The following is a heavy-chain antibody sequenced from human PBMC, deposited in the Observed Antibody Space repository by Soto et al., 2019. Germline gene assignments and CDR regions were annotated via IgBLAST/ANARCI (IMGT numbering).Heavy chain of an antibody. CDR2: ISAHNGNT. Sequence: QVHLVQSGAEVKKPGASVKVSRKASGYTFTSYGITWVRQAPGQGLEWMGWISAHNGNTDYAQKLQGRVIVTRDTSTSTAYMELRSLISDDTAVYYCARGRYGDYWGQGALVTVSS. CDR3: ARGRYGDY. V-gene: IGHV1-18*01. D-gene: IGHD1-1*01. CDR1: GYTFTSYG. J-gene: IGHJ4*02.